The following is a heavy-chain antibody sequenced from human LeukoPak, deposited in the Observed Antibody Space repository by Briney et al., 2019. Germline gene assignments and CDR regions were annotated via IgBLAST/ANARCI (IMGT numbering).Heavy chain of an antibody. Sequence: GGSLRLSCAASGFTFSSYWMHWVRQAPGKGLVWVSRINSDGSSTSYADSVKGRFTISRDNAKNTLYLQMNGLRAEDTAVYYCARRLQYGYYGMDVWGQGTTVTVSS. CDR1: GFTFSSYW. D-gene: IGHD4-4*01. J-gene: IGHJ6*02. CDR3: ARRLQYGYYGMDV. V-gene: IGHV3-74*01. CDR2: INSDGSST.